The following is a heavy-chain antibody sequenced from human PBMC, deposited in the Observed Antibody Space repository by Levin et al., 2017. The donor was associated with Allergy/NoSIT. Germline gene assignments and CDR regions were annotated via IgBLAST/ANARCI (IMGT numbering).Heavy chain of an antibody. CDR1: GGTFSSYA. CDR2: IIPIFGTA. D-gene: IGHD3-22*01. J-gene: IGHJ4*02. V-gene: IGHV1-69*13. CDR3: ASDKSINYYDSSGYSEL. Sequence: SVKVSCKASGGTFSSYAISWVRQAPGQGLEWMGGIIPIFGTANYAQKFQGRVTITADESTSTAYMELSSLRSEDTAVYYCASDKSINYYDSSGYSELWGQGTLVTVSS.